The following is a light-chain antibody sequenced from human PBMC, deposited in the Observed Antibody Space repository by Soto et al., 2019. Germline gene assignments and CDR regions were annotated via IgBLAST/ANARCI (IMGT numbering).Light chain of an antibody. CDR2: GAS. CDR3: QQYDTSRTWT. J-gene: IGKJ1*01. CDR1: QSVSSSY. Sequence: EIVLTQSPGTLSLSPGERATLSCRASQSVSSSYFAWYQQKPGQAPRLLIYGASSRATGIPDRFSGSGSGTDFTLTISSLESEDFAVYYCQQYDTSRTWTFGQGTKVEIK. V-gene: IGKV3-20*01.